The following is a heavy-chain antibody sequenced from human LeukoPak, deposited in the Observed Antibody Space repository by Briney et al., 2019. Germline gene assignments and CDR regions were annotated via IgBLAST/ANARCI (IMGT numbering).Heavy chain of an antibody. Sequence: PSETLSLTCSVSGGSISSNNYFWGWIRQPPGKGLEWIGSIYYSGSTYYNPSLKSRVTISVDTSKNQFSQKLSPVTAADTAGDYCGSRFLEWLLDYWGQGTLVTVSS. J-gene: IGHJ4*02. D-gene: IGHD3-3*01. CDR3: GSRFLEWLLDY. CDR1: GGSISSNNYF. V-gene: IGHV4-39*01. CDR2: IYYSGST.